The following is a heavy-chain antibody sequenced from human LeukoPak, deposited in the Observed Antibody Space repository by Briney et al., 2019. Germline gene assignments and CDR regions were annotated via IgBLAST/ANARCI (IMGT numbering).Heavy chain of an antibody. V-gene: IGHV3-23*01. CDR1: GFTFSSYW. D-gene: IGHD3-16*01. J-gene: IGHJ4*02. CDR3: AKPNFGLQYFDY. Sequence: PGGSLRLSCAASGFTFSSYWMSWVRQAPGKGLEWVSAISGSGGSTYYADSVKGRFTISRDNSKNTLYLQMNSLRAEDTAVYYCAKPNFGLQYFDYWGQGTLVTVSS. CDR2: ISGSGGST.